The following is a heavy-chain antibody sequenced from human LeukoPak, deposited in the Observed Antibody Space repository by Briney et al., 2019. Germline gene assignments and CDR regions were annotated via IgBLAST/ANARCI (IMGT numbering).Heavy chain of an antibody. CDR3: ARDDLRSGY. J-gene: IGHJ4*02. CDR1: GFTFSNYA. V-gene: IGHV3-23*01. CDR2: ISGGGGST. Sequence: PGGSLRLSCTASGFTFSNYAMSWVRQAPGKGLEWVSAISGGGGSTYYADSVKGRFTISRDNAKNSLYLQMNSLRAEDTAVYYCARDDLRSGYWGQGTLVTVSS.